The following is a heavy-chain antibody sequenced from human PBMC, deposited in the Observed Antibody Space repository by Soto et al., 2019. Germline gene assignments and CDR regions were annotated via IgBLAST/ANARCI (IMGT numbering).Heavy chain of an antibody. CDR1: GFTFSSYG. Sequence: QVQLVESGGGVVQPGRSLRLSCAASGFTFSSYGMHWVRQAPGKGLEWVAVISYDGSNKYYADSVKGRVTISRDNSKNTLYLQMNSLRAEDTAVYYCSNDHYVPRNYYYYGVDVWGQGTTVTVSS. CDR2: ISYDGSNK. CDR3: SNDHYVPRNYYYYGVDV. D-gene: IGHD3-10*02. J-gene: IGHJ6*02. V-gene: IGHV3-30*18.